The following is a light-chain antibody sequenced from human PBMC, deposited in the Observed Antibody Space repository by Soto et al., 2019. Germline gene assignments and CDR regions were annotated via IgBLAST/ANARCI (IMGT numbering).Light chain of an antibody. V-gene: IGKV1-27*01. CDR1: QGISNS. CDR3: QKYDSAPT. CDR2: SAS. Sequence: DIQMTQSPSSLSASVGDRVTITCRASQGISNSLAWYQQKPGKVPHLLIHSASILQSGVPSRFSGSGSGTDFTLTISSLQPEDVATYYCQKYDSAPTFGQGTKVEIK. J-gene: IGKJ1*01.